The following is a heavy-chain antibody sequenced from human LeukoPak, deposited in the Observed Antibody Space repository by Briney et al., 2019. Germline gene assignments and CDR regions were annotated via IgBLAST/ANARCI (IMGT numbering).Heavy chain of an antibody. Sequence: ASVTVSFKSSGYSFTIYGISWVRQAPGQGLEWMGWISAYNGNTNYAQKIQGRVTMTTDTSTSTAYMELRSLRSDDTAVYYCARRIAVASPFDYWGQGTLVTVSS. CDR1: GYSFTIYG. J-gene: IGHJ4*02. CDR3: ARRIAVASPFDY. CDR2: ISAYNGNT. D-gene: IGHD6-19*01. V-gene: IGHV1-18*01.